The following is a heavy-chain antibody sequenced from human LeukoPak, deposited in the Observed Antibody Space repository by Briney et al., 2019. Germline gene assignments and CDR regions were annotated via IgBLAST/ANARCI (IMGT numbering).Heavy chain of an antibody. D-gene: IGHD6-13*01. CDR3: ATLYSSSWSAFDY. CDR1: GFTFISYG. CDR2: IRYDGSNK. J-gene: IGHJ4*02. V-gene: IGHV3-30*02. Sequence: GGSLRLSCAASGFTFISYGMHWVRQAPGKGLEWVAFIRYDGSNKYYADSVKGRFTISRDNSKNTLYLQMNSQRAEDTAVYYCATLYSSSWSAFDYWGQGTLVTVSS.